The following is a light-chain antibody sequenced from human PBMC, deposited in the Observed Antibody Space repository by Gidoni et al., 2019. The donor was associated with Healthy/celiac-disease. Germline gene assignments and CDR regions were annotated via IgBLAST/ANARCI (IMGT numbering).Light chain of an antibody. V-gene: IGKV1-9*01. CDR1: QGISSY. CDR2: AAS. Sequence: IQLTQSPSSLSASVGDSVTITCRASQGISSYLAWYQQQPGKAPKLLIYAASTLQSGVPSRFSGSGSGTDFTLTISSLQPEDFATYYCQQLNSYPPLTFGGGTQVEIK. CDR3: QQLNSYPPLT. J-gene: IGKJ4*01.